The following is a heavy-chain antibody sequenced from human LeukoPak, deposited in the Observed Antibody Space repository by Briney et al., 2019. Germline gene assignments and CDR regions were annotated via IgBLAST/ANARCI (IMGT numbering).Heavy chain of an antibody. CDR3: SSSTFGGTMDYFDY. CDR1: GFTFSSYA. Sequence: PGGSLRLSCAASGFTFSSYAMSWVRQAPGKGLEWVSAISGSGGSTYYADSVKGRFTISRDNSKNTLYLQMNSLRAEDTAVYYCSSSTFGGTMDYFDYWGEGTLVSVSS. J-gene: IGHJ4*02. V-gene: IGHV3-23*01. D-gene: IGHD3-16*01. CDR2: ISGSGGST.